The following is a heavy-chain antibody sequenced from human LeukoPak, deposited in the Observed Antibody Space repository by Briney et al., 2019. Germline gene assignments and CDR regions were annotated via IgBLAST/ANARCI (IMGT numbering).Heavy chain of an antibody. J-gene: IGHJ6*03. CDR3: ARSRWAYLVRGVVDYMDV. Sequence: GGSLRLSSAVSVFIFSDFWMHSVRQAPGEGLVWVSRINTDGTGPTYTYTVKGRFTVSRDNAKSRLYLQMDNLSVEDTAMYYCARSRWAYLVRGVVDYMDVWGKGTMVTVSS. V-gene: IGHV3-74*03. D-gene: IGHD3-10*01. CDR1: VFIFSDFW. CDR2: INTDGTGP.